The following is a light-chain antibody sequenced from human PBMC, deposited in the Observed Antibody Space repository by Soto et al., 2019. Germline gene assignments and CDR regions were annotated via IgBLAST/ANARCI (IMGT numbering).Light chain of an antibody. CDR2: GNN. CDR3: QSYDSSRTGWV. V-gene: IGLV1-40*01. CDR1: SSNIGAGYD. J-gene: IGLJ3*02. Sequence: QSVLTQPPSVSGAPGQRVTISCTGTSSNIGAGYDVHWYRQLPGTAPKLLIYGNNNRPSGVPDRFSGSKSGTSASLAITGLRADDEGDYYCQSYDSSRTGWVFGGGTKVTVL.